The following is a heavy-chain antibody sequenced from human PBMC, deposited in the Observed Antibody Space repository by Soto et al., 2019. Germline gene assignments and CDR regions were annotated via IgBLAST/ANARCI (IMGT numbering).Heavy chain of an antibody. CDR2: IFYSGST. CDR1: GVSISNYY. Sequence: PSETLSLTCTVSGVSISNYYWSWIRQPPGKGLEWIGFIFYSGSTNYNPSLKSRVTISVDTSEGQFSLRLSSMTAADTAVYYCARNSGLNGWFDPWGQGTLVTVSS. D-gene: IGHD3-10*01. V-gene: IGHV4-59*01. CDR3: ARNSGLNGWFDP. J-gene: IGHJ5*02.